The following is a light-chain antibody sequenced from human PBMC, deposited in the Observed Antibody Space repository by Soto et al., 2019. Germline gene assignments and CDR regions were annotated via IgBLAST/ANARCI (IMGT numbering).Light chain of an antibody. Sequence: DIQMTQSPSSLSASVGDRVTITCQASQDISNYLNWYQQKPGKAPKLLIYDASNLEIGVPSRFSGSGSGKDVTFTISSLHPEDIATYYCQQYDNLPPGTFGQGTKLAIK. CDR1: QDISNY. CDR3: QQYDNLPPGT. V-gene: IGKV1-33*01. J-gene: IGKJ2*02. CDR2: DAS.